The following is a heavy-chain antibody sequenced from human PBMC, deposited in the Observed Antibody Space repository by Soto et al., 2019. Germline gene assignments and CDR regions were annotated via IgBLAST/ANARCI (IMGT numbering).Heavy chain of an antibody. Sequence: PSETLSLTCAVSGGSISSGGYSCSWVRQPPGKGLEWIGYIYHSGSTYYNPSLKSRVTISVDRSKNQFSLKLISVTAADTAVYYCARASHPPSSTSFVVLDPWDQGTLVTVSS. D-gene: IGHD2-2*01. CDR2: IYHSGST. V-gene: IGHV4-30-2*01. J-gene: IGHJ5*02. CDR1: GGSISSGGYS. CDR3: ARASHPPSSTSFVVLDP.